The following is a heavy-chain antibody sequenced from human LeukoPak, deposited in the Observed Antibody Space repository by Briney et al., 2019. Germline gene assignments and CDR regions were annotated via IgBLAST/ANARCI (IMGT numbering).Heavy chain of an antibody. CDR2: ISGSGGST. D-gene: IGHD5-18*01. Sequence: PGGSLRLSCAASGFTFSSYAMRWVRQAPGEGLEWVSGISGSGGSTHYADSVKGRFTIFRDNSKNTLYLQMNSLRAEDTAVYYCAKGEGYSYGLQDYWGQGTLVTVSS. V-gene: IGHV3-23*01. J-gene: IGHJ4*02. CDR1: GFTFSSYA. CDR3: AKGEGYSYGLQDY.